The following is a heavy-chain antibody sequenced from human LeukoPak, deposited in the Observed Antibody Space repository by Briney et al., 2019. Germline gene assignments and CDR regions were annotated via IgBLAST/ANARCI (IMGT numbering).Heavy chain of an antibody. D-gene: IGHD1-26*01. CDR1: GFTFSSYW. J-gene: IGHJ2*01. Sequence: GGSLRLSCAASGFTFSSYWMSWVRQAPGKGLEWVANIRQDGSEKYYVGSVKGRFTISRDNAKKTLYLQMNSLRDEDMGLYYCAKGAVGATVFWYFNLWGRGTLVTVSS. CDR2: IRQDGSEK. CDR3: AKGAVGATVFWYFNL. V-gene: IGHV3-7*03.